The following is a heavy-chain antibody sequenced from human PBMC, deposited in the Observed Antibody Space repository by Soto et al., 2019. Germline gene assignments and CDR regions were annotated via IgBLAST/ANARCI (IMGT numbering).Heavy chain of an antibody. J-gene: IGHJ4*02. CDR3: ARGPLVVLNYFDS. V-gene: IGHV1-69*02. CDR2: IFPLTDIP. CDR1: GGTFRNYP. Sequence: QVQLVQSGTEVKKPGSSVKVSCKASGGTFRNYPINWVRQAPGQGLEWMGSIFPLTDIPDYAQNFQARLTISADKSTSTAYMELSSLTCDDTAMYFCARGPLVVLNYFDSWGKGPLVTVAS.